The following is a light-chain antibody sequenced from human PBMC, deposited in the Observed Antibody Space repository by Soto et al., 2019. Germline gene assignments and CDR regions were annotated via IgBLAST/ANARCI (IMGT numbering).Light chain of an antibody. CDR2: DAP. CDR3: QHYNSYPFS. Sequence: DIQMTQSPSTLSASVGDSVTITCRASQSASTWLAWYQQKPGKAPKLLISDAPSLESGVPKTFSGSGSGSEFTLTISSFQTDDLATADCQHYNSYPFSFAPGTKVDVK. CDR1: QSASTW. V-gene: IGKV1-5*01. J-gene: IGKJ3*01.